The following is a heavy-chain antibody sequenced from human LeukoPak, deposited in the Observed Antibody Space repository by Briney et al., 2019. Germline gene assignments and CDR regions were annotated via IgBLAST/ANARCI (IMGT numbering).Heavy chain of an antibody. V-gene: IGHV1-8*03. J-gene: IGHJ4*02. CDR2: MNPNSGNT. D-gene: IGHD3-9*01. CDR3: ARARLPYYDILTALGFDY. Sequence: GASVKVSCKASGYTFTSYDINWVRQATGQGLEWMGWMNPNSGNTGYAQKFQGRVTITRNTSISTAYMELSSLRSEDTAVYYCARARLPYYDILTALGFDYWGQGTLVTVSS. CDR1: GYTFTSYD.